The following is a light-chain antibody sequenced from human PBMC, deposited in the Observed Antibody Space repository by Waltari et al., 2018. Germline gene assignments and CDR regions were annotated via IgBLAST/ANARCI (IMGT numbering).Light chain of an antibody. J-gene: IGLJ2*01. Sequence: QSVLTQPPSASGTPGQRVTISCSGSSPKIGSNYVYWYQQLPGTAPNLLIYRNNQRPSGVPDRFSGSKSGTSASLAISGLRSEDEADYYCAAWDDSLSAHVVFGGGTKLTVL. V-gene: IGLV1-47*01. CDR2: RNN. CDR3: AAWDDSLSAHVV. CDR1: SPKIGSNY.